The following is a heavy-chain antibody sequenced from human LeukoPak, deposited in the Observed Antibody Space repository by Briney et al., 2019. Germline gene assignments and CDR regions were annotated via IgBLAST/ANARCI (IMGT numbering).Heavy chain of an antibody. Sequence: SETLSLTCTVSGGSISSSSYYWGWIRQPPGKELQWIASVYYRGRTNYSPSLKSRVTISVDTSEKQFSLQLNSVTAADTAVYYCARESYSSSDYWGQGTLVTVSS. V-gene: IGHV4-39*02. CDR1: GGSISSSSYY. D-gene: IGHD6-6*01. CDR2: VYYRGRT. J-gene: IGHJ4*02. CDR3: ARESYSSSDY.